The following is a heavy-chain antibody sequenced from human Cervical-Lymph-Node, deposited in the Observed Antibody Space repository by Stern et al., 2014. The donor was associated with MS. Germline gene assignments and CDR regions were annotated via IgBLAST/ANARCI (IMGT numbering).Heavy chain of an antibody. V-gene: IGHV3-23*04. D-gene: IGHD2-15*01. CDR1: GFTFSDYA. CDR3: AKDRELVVVTFDS. CDR2: ISLSGGST. Sequence: DVQLVESGGGLVQPGGSLRLSCAASGFTFSDYAMSLVRQAPGKGLEWVSAISLSGGSTFYADSVQGRFTISRDNSKNTLYLQMNSLRAEDTAVYYCAKDRELVVVTFDSWGQGTLVTVSS. J-gene: IGHJ4*02.